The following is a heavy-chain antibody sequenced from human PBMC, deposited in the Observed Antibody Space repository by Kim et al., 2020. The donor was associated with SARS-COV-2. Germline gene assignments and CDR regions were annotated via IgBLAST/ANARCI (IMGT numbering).Heavy chain of an antibody. J-gene: IGHJ6*02. CDR3: ARDLGVGCSSTSCYAKGYYYYYYGMDV. V-gene: IGHV3-48*03. D-gene: IGHD2-2*01. Sequence: GGSLRLSCAASGFTFSSYEMNWVRQAPGKGLEWVSYISSSGSTIYYADSVKGRFTISRDNAKNSLYLQMNSLRAEDTAVYYCARDLGVGCSSTSCYAKGYYYYYYGMDVWGQGTTVTVSS. CDR2: ISSSGSTI. CDR1: GFTFSSYE.